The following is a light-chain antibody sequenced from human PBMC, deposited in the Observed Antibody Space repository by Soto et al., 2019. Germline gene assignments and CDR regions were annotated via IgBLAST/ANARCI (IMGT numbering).Light chain of an antibody. CDR3: QQYENWPLT. CDR1: QSVSSN. J-gene: IGKJ4*01. V-gene: IGKV3-15*01. Sequence: EIVMTQSPATLSVSPGERATLSCRASQSVSSNLAWYQQKPGQAPTLLIYGASARASGIPARFSGSGSGTEFTLTISSLQSEDFAVYYCQQYENWPLTFGGGTKVEIK. CDR2: GAS.